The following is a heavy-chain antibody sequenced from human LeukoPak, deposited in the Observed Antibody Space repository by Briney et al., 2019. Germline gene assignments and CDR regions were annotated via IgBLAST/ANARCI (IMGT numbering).Heavy chain of an antibody. CDR3: ARDPGAFPYFFDY. CDR2: ISYDGSNK. J-gene: IGHJ4*02. D-gene: IGHD4/OR15-4a*01. V-gene: IGHV3-30-3*01. CDR1: GFSFSTYA. Sequence: GGSLRLSCAASGFSFSTYAMHWVRQAPGKGLEWVAVISYDGSNKYYADSVKGRFTISRDNSKNTLYLQMNSLRAEETAVYYCARDPGAFPYFFDYWGQGTLVTVSS.